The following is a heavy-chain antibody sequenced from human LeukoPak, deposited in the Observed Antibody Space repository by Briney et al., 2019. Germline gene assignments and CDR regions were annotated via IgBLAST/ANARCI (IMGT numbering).Heavy chain of an antibody. D-gene: IGHD6-13*01. CDR3: AKDDTIAAAGTPHY. Sequence: GGSLRLSCAASGFTFSSYAMSWARQAPGKGLEWVSAISGGGGSTYYADSVKGRFTISRDNSKNTLYLQMNSLRAEDTAVYYCAKDDTIAAAGTPHYWGQGTLVTVSS. V-gene: IGHV3-23*01. J-gene: IGHJ4*02. CDR1: GFTFSSYA. CDR2: ISGGGGST.